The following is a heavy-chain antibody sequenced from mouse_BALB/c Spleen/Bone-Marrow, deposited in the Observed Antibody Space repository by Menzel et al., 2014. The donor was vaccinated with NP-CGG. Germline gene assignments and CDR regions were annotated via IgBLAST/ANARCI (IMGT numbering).Heavy chain of an antibody. CDR3: TRLGAPYAMDY. V-gene: IGHV1S22*01. CDR2: IYPGSGST. J-gene: IGHJ4*01. CDR1: GYTFTSYW. Sequence: LKESGSELVRPGASVKLSCKASGYTFTSYWMHWVKQRPGQGLEWIGNIYPGSGSTNYDEKFKSKATLTVDTSSSTAYVQLSSLTSEDSAVYYCTRLGAPYAMDYWGQGTSVTVSS.